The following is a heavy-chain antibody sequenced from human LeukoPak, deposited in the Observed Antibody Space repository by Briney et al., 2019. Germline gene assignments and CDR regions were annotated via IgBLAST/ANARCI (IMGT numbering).Heavy chain of an antibody. Sequence: GGSLRLSCAASGFTFSSYAMSWVRQAPGKGLEWVSSISSSSSYIYYADSVKGRFTISRDNAKNSLYLQMNSLRVEDTATYYCAKVAHYYYGSESYYFFEHWGQGTPVTASS. CDR3: AKVAHYYYGSESYYFFEH. V-gene: IGHV3-21*01. CDR2: ISSSSSYI. CDR1: GFTFSSYA. D-gene: IGHD3-10*01. J-gene: IGHJ4*02.